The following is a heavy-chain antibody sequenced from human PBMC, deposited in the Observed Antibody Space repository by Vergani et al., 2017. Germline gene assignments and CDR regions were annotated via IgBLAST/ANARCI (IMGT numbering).Heavy chain of an antibody. CDR3: ARTPSPPRYYYDSSGYSGWYFDL. Sequence: QVQLQESGPGLVKPSQTLSLTCTVSGGSISSGGYYWSWIRQHPGKGLEWIGYIYYSGSTYYNPSLKSRVTISVDTSKNQFSLKLSSVTAADTAVYYCARTPSPPRYYYDSSGYSGWYFDLWGRGTLVTGSS. CDR2: IYYSGST. CDR1: GGSISSGGYY. V-gene: IGHV4-31*03. D-gene: IGHD3-22*01. J-gene: IGHJ2*01.